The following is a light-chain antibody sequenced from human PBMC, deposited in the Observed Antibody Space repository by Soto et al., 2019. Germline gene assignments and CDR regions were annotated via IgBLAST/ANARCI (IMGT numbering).Light chain of an antibody. Sequence: IQLTQSPSSLSASVGDRVTITCRASQGISSFLAWYQQKPGKAPKLLIYDASTLQSGVPSRFSGSGSGTGFTLTISSLQPEDFATYFCQQLDSYPLTFGGGTKVEIK. J-gene: IGKJ4*01. V-gene: IGKV1-9*01. CDR3: QQLDSYPLT. CDR1: QGISSF. CDR2: DAS.